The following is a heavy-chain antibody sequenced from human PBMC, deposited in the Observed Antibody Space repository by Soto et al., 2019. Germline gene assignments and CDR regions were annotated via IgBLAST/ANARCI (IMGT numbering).Heavy chain of an antibody. Sequence: SETLSLTCTVSGGSISSSSYYWGWIRQPPGKGLEWIGSIYYSGSTYYNPSLKSRVTISVDTSKNQFSLKLSSVTAADTAVYYCARQGYSSSSRFWFDPWGQGTLVTVSS. CDR3: ARQGYSSSSRFWFDP. CDR2: IYYSGST. V-gene: IGHV4-39*01. D-gene: IGHD6-6*01. CDR1: GGSISSSSYY. J-gene: IGHJ5*02.